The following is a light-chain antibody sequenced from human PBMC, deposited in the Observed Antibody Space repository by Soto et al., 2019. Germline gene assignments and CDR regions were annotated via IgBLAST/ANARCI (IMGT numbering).Light chain of an antibody. CDR2: AAS. CDR3: QELNYSPIT. V-gene: IGKV1-9*01. CDR1: QSISNY. Sequence: DIQLTQSPSFLSASVGDRVTITCLASQSISNYLAWYQQKPGKAPKILIYAASTLQSGVPSRFSGSGSGTEFSLTMSSLQPEDFDTYYCQELNYSPITIGGGTKVESK. J-gene: IGKJ4*01.